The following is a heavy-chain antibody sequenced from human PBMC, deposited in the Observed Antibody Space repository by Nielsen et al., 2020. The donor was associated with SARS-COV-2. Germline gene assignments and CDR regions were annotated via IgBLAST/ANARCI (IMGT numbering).Heavy chain of an antibody. CDR1: GGSISSGGHF. V-gene: IGHV4-31*03. CDR3: ARVGLINLFRGVIGGGWFDP. J-gene: IGHJ5*02. Sequence: SETLSLTCTVSGGSISSGGHFWSWIRQHPGRGLEWIGNIYDSGSTHYNPSLKGRVTMSVDTSKNQFSLKLSSVTAADTAVYYCARVGLINLFRGVIGGGWFDPWGQGTLVTVSS. D-gene: IGHD3-10*01. CDR2: IYDSGST.